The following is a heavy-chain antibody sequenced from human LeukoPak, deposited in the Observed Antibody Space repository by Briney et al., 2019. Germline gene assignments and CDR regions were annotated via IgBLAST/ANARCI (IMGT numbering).Heavy chain of an antibody. J-gene: IGHJ4*02. CDR1: GYTFTNYY. V-gene: IGHV1-18*04. Sequence: ASVKVSCKASGYTFTNYYIHWVRQAPGQGLEWMGWISAYNGNTNYAQKLQGRVTMTTDTSTSTAYMELRSLRSDDTAVYYCARERTGYSSGWYLDYWGQGTLVTVSA. CDR3: ARERTGYSSGWYLDY. D-gene: IGHD6-19*01. CDR2: ISAYNGNT.